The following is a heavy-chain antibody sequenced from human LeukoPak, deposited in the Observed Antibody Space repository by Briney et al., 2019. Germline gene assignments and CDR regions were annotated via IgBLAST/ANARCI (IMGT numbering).Heavy chain of an antibody. V-gene: IGHV1-69*06. Sequence: SVKVSCKASAGTFSSYAISWVRQAPGQGLEWMGGIIPIFGTANYAQKFQGRVTITADKSTSTAYMELSSLRSEDTAVYYCARSKYPVYAFDIWGQGTMVTVSS. CDR3: ARSKYPVYAFDI. D-gene: IGHD2-8*01. CDR1: AGTFSSYA. J-gene: IGHJ3*02. CDR2: IIPIFGTA.